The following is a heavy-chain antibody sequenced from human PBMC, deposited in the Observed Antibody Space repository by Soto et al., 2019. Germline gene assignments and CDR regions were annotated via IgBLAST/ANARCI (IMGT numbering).Heavy chain of an antibody. Sequence: PSETLSLTCTVSGGSISSGDYYWSWIRQPPGKGLEWIGYIYYSGSTYYNPSLKSRVTISVDTSKNQFSLKLSSVTAADTAVYYCVRQLVGDPSYFDYWGQGTLVTVSX. J-gene: IGHJ4*02. D-gene: IGHD2-21*01. CDR1: GGSISSGDYY. V-gene: IGHV4-30-4*01. CDR2: IYYSGST. CDR3: VRQLVGDPSYFDY.